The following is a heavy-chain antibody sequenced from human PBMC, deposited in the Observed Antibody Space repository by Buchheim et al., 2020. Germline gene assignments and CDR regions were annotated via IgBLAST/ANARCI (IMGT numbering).Heavy chain of an antibody. CDR2: INHSGST. D-gene: IGHD4-17*01. V-gene: IGHV4-34*01. Sequence: QVQLQQWGAGLLKPSETLSLTCAVYGGSFSGYYWSWIRQPPGKGLEWIGEINHSGSTNYNPSLKSRVTISVDTSKNQFYLKLSSVTAADTAVYYCARGLTYGDYEPGNWGQGTL. CDR1: GGSFSGYY. CDR3: ARGLTYGDYEPGN. J-gene: IGHJ4*02.